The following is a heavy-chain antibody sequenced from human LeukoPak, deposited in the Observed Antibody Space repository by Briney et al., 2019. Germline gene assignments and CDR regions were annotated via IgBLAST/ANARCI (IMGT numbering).Heavy chain of an antibody. J-gene: IGHJ6*02. CDR3: ATEDTSSDNYYYHGMDV. CDR2: FDPEDGET. CDR1: GYTLTELS. V-gene: IGHV1-24*01. Sequence: ASVKVSCKVSGYTLTELSMHWVRQAPGKGLEWMGGFDPEDGETVYAQKFQGRVTMTEDTSTDTAYMELSSLRSEDTAVYYCATEDTSSDNYYYHGMDVWGQGTTVTVSS. D-gene: IGHD5-18*01.